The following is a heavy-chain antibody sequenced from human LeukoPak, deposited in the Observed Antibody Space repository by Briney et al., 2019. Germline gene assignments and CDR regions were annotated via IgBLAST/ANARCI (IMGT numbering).Heavy chain of an antibody. CDR3: ARDRPNDSSGYYHDAFDI. CDR2: IYYSGST. V-gene: IGHV4-59*01. CDR1: GGSISSYY. J-gene: IGHJ3*02. Sequence: SETLSLTCTVSGGSISSYYWSWIRQPPGKGLEWIGYIYYSGSTNYNPSLKSRVTISIDTSKNQFSLKLSSVTAADTAVYYCARDRPNDSSGYYHDAFDIWGQGTMVTVSS. D-gene: IGHD3-22*01.